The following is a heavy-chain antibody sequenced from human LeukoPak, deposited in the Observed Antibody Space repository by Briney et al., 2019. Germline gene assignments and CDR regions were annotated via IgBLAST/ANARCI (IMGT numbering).Heavy chain of an antibody. D-gene: IGHD6-13*01. Sequence: GGSLRLSCAASGFTFSSYSMNWVRQAPGKGLEWVSSISSSSSYIYYADSVKGRFTISRDNAKNSLYLQMNSLRAEDTAVYYCAREGMYSSSWYQNYYCYYMDVWGKGTTVTISS. CDR2: ISSSSSYI. V-gene: IGHV3-21*01. J-gene: IGHJ6*03. CDR3: AREGMYSSSWYQNYYCYYMDV. CDR1: GFTFSSYS.